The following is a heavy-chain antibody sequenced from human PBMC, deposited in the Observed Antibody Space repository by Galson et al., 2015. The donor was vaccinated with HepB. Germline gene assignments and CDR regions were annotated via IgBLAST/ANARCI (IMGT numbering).Heavy chain of an antibody. CDR3: AHRMTMNSDWGTGAFDY. Sequence: PALVKPTQTLTLTCTFSGFSLTTRGVGVGWVRQPPGKALEWLAFIYGDNHKHYNPSLQSRLTIIKDTSENQVVLIMTNTDPVDTATYYCAHRMTMNSDWGTGAFDYWGQGTLATVSS. V-gene: IGHV2-5*02. D-gene: IGHD3-16*01. J-gene: IGHJ4*02. CDR2: IYGDNHK. CDR1: GFSLTTRGVG.